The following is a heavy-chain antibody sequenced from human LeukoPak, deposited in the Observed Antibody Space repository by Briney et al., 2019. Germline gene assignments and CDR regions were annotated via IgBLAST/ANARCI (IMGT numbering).Heavy chain of an antibody. CDR3: AREVGLYYDFWSGHFWFDP. V-gene: IGHV3-74*01. CDR1: GFTFSSYW. CDR2: INSDGSST. D-gene: IGHD3-3*01. Sequence: GGSLRLSCAASGFTFSSYWTHWVRQAPGKGLVWVSRINSDGSSTSYADSVKGRFTISRDNAKNTLYLQMNSLRAEDTAVYYCAREVGLYYDFWSGHFWFDPWGQGTLVTVSS. J-gene: IGHJ5*02.